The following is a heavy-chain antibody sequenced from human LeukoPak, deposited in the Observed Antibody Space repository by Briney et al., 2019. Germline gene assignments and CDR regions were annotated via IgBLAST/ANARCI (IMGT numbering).Heavy chain of an antibody. CDR2: IYYSGST. D-gene: IGHD3-22*01. V-gene: IGHV4-59*08. CDR1: GGSISSYY. J-gene: IGHJ3*02. CDR3: ARQAYDTGYDASDI. Sequence: SETLSLTCNVSGGSISSYYWSWIRQPPGKGLEWIGYIYYSGSTNYNPSLKSRVTISVDTSKNQFSLKLSSVTAADTAVYYCARQAYDTGYDASDIWGQGTMVSVSS.